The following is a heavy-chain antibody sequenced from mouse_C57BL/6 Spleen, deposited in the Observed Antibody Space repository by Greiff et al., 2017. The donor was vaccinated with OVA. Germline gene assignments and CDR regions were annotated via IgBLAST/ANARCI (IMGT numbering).Heavy chain of an antibody. J-gene: IGHJ1*03. CDR1: GYTFTGYW. Sequence: QVQLKESGAELMKPGASVKLSCKATGYTFTGYWIEWVKQRPGHGLEWIVEILPGSGSTNYNEKFKGKATFTADTSSNTAYMQLSSLTTEDSAIYYCARDYGSSGRYFDVWGTGTTVTVSS. CDR3: ARDYGSSGRYFDV. CDR2: ILPGSGST. D-gene: IGHD1-1*01. V-gene: IGHV1-9*01.